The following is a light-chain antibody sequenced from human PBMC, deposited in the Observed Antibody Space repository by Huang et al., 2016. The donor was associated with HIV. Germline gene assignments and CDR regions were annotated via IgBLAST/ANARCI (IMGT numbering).Light chain of an antibody. CDR3: QQYNNWPPVT. Sequence: EIVMTQSPVTLSVSPGERATLSCRASQSVSITLAWYQQKPGQAPRLLIYGASTRATGSPARCSGSGSGTDFTLTISSLQSEDFAVDYCQQYNNWPPVTFGQGTRLEIK. CDR2: GAS. V-gene: IGKV3-15*01. CDR1: QSVSIT. J-gene: IGKJ5*01.